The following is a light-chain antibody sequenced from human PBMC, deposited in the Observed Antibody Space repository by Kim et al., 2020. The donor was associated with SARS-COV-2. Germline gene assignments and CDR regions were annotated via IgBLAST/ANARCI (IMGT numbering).Light chain of an antibody. V-gene: IGKV2-30*02. J-gene: IGKJ1*01. Sequence: DVVMTQSPPSLPVTLGQPASISCRSSQGLEHSDGNTYLNWFRQRPGQSPRRLIYNVSNRDSGVPDRFSGSGSGTDFTLKISRVEAEDVGVYYCVQYTHWPQTFGQGTKVDIK. CDR2: NVS. CDR3: VQYTHWPQT. CDR1: QGLEHSDGNTY.